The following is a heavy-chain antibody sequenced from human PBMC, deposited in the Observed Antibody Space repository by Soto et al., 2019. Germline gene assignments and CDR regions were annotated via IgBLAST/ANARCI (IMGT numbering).Heavy chain of an antibody. CDR2: IYSGGST. CDR1: GFTVSSNY. D-gene: IGHD2-2*01. V-gene: IGHV3-53*04. Sequence: GGSLRLSCAASGFTVSSNYMSWVRQAPGKGLEWVSVIYSGGSTYYADSVKGRFTISRHNSKNTLYLQMNSLRAEDTAVYYCARGLGGEKRSTSPNWFDPWGQGTLVTVSS. J-gene: IGHJ5*02. CDR3: ARGLGGEKRSTSPNWFDP.